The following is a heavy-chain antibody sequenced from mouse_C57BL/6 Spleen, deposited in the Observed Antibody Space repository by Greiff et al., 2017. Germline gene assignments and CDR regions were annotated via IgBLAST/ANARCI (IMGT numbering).Heavy chain of an antibody. CDR2: INYDGSST. V-gene: IGHV5-16*01. Sequence: EVKLMESEGGLVQPGSSMKLSCTASGFTFSDYYMAWVRQVPEKGLEWVANINYDGSSTYYLDSLKSRFIISRDNAKNILYLQMSSLKSEDTATYYCARVGGYYVFDYWGQGTTLTVSS. CDR3: ARVGGYYVFDY. J-gene: IGHJ2*01. CDR1: GFTFSDYY. D-gene: IGHD2-3*01.